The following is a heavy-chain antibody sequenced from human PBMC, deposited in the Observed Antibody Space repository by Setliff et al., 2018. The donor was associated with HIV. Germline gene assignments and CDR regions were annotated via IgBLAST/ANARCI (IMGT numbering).Heavy chain of an antibody. CDR2: IRDKTSGGTA. Sequence: PGESLRLSCTGTGFTFGDYATTWFRQAPGKGLEWVGFIRDKTSGGTAEYAASVKGRFTLSRDDSKSVAYLQMNSLKTDDTAVYYCIRGPWRTGMDVWGQGTTVTAP. J-gene: IGHJ6*02. D-gene: IGHD5-12*01. CDR1: GFTFGDYA. V-gene: IGHV3-49*03. CDR3: IRGPWRTGMDV.